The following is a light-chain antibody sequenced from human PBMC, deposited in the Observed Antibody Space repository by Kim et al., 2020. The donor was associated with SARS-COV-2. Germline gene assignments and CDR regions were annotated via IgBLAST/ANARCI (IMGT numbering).Light chain of an antibody. CDR1: SSDVGGYNY. CDR2: DVS. V-gene: IGLV2-14*03. CDR3: SSYTSSSTRGV. J-gene: IGLJ2*01. Sequence: SITISCTGTSSDVGGYNYVSWYQQHPGKAPKLMIYDVSNRPSGVSNRFSGSKSGNTASLTISGLQAEDEADYYCSSYTSSSTRGVFGGGTQLTVL.